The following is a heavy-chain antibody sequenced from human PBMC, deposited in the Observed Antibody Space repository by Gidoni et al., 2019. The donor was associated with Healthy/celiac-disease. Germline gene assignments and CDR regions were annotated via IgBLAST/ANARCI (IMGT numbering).Heavy chain of an antibody. V-gene: IGHV3-74*01. Sequence: EVQLVESGGGFVQPGGSLRLSCAASGFTFSSYWMHWVRQAPGKGLVWVSRINSDGSSTSYADSVKGRFTISRDNAKNTLYLQMNSLRAEDTAVYYCARASGITIFGPIWYWGQGTLVTVSS. D-gene: IGHD3-3*01. J-gene: IGHJ4*02. CDR2: INSDGSST. CDR1: GFTFSSYW. CDR3: ARASGITIFGPIWY.